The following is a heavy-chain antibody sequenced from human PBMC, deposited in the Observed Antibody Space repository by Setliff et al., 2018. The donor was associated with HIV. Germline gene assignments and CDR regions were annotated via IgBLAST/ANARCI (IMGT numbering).Heavy chain of an antibody. J-gene: IGHJ6*02. CDR3: TRKLAPGHGMDV. CDR2: INQDGSEK. D-gene: IGHD3-3*02. CDR1: GFTFTSYW. Sequence: PGGSLRLFCAASGFTFTSYWMIWVRQAPGKGLEWVANINQDGSEKNYVDSVKGRFTISRDNAKNSLYLQMDSLRVEDTTVYYCTRKLAPGHGMDVWGQGTTVTVSS. V-gene: IGHV3-7*01.